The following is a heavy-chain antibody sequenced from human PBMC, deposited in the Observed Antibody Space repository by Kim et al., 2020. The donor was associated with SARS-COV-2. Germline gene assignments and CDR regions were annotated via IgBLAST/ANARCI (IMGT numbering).Heavy chain of an antibody. CDR1: DFTFSSSW. V-gene: IGHV3-74*01. CDR2: IKSDGSNP. Sequence: GGSLRLSCSASDFTFSSSWMHWVRQGPGKGLVWVSRIKSDGSNPKYADSVKGRFTISRDDAKNTLYLQMDSLRAEDTAIYFCYYYGSGGRYWGQGIRVTV. D-gene: IGHD3-22*01. J-gene: IGHJ4*02. CDR3: YYYGSGGRY.